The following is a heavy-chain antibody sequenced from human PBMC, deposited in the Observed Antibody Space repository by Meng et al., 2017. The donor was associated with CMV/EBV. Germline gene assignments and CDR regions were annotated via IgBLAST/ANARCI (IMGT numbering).Heavy chain of an antibody. J-gene: IGHJ2*01. CDR3: ARSGSTTSQQPGYFDL. CDR1: GYTLSHYW. CDR2: INPSGGST. V-gene: IGHV1-46*01. D-gene: IGHD2-2*01. Sequence: ASVKVSCKASGYTLSHYWMDWVRQAPGQGLEWVGIINPSGGSTTYAQKFQGRVVLTRDTSTSTVYMDLSSLRSEDRAVYYCARSGSTTSQQPGYFDLWGRGTLVTVSS.